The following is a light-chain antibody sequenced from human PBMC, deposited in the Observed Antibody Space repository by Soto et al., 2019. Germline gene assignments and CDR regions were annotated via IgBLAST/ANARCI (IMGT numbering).Light chain of an antibody. V-gene: IGKV3-20*01. CDR2: DTS. Sequence: EIVLTQSPGTLSLSVGERVTLSCRASQSVSSYLAWYQQTPGQAPRLLIYDTSNRATGTPVRFSGSGSGTDFTLTISRLEPEDFTVYYCQQYGSSPLTFGGGTTVGIK. J-gene: IGKJ4*01. CDR1: QSVSSY. CDR3: QQYGSSPLT.